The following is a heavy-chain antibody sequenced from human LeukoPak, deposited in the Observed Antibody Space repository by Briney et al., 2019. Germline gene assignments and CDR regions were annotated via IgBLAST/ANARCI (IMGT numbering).Heavy chain of an antibody. CDR3: ARDGSYYYDSSGYYGQVDY. V-gene: IGHV6-1*01. Sequence: SQTLSLTCAISGDSFSSNSAAWNWIRQSPSRGLEWLGRTYYRSKWYNDYAVSVKSRITTNPDTSKNQFSLQLNSVTPEDTAVYYCARDGSYYYDSSGYYGQVDYWGQGTLVTVSS. CDR2: TYYRSKWYN. D-gene: IGHD3-22*01. J-gene: IGHJ4*02. CDR1: GDSFSSNSAA.